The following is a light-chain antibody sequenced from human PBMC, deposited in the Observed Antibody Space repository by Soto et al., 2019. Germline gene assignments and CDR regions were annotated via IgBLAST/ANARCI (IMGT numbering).Light chain of an antibody. CDR1: QTVSSSY. V-gene: IGKV3-20*01. J-gene: IGKJ1*01. CDR3: QQYGSSPPGWT. Sequence: EIVLTQSPGTLSLFPGERATLSCRASQTVSSSYFTWYQQKPGQAPRLLIYGASSRATGIPDRFSGSGSGTDFTLTISRLEPEDFAVYYCQQYGSSPPGWTFGQ. CDR2: GAS.